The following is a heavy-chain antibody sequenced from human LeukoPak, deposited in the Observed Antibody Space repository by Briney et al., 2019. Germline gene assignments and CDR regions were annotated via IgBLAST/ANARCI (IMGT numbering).Heavy chain of an antibody. D-gene: IGHD6-13*01. CDR3: AKGLAAALYYYYGMDV. V-gene: IGHV3-23*01. CDR1: GFTFSSYA. Sequence: GGSLRLPCAASGFTFSSYAMSWVRQAPGKGLEWVSAISGSGGSTYYADSVKGRFTISRDNSKNTLYLQMNSLRAEDTAVYYCAKGLAAALYYYYGMDVWGQGTTVTVSS. CDR2: ISGSGGST. J-gene: IGHJ6*02.